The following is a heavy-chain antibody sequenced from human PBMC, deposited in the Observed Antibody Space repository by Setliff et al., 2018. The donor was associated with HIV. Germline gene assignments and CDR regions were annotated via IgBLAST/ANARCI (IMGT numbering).Heavy chain of an antibody. CDR2: LGSSNHGI. Sequence: GGSLRLSCAASGFNFKTYGMTWVRQAPGKGLDWVAHLGSSNHGIRYTASLQGRFTISRDNANNLLFLEMNNLGVEDTAVSYCASFFGDYGYWGHGTQVTVSS. J-gene: IGHJ4*01. D-gene: IGHD3-10*01. V-gene: IGHV3-48*04. CDR1: GFNFKTYG. CDR3: ASFFGDYGY.